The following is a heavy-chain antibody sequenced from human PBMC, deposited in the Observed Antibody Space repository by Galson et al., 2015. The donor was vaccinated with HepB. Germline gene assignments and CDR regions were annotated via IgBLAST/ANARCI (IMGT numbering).Heavy chain of an antibody. CDR3: TRVLVHCSGTSCDNWFDP. Sequence: SETLSLTCEVSGASLSRSAWWSWVRQSPGKGLEWVGEVNDSGNTNYNPSLKSRLSISVDNSKNQFFPKVYSVTAADTAIYYCTRVLVHCSGTSCDNWFDPWGPGTLVTVSS. J-gene: IGHJ5*02. CDR2: VNDSGNT. V-gene: IGHV4-4*02. CDR1: GASLSRSAW. D-gene: IGHD2-15*01.